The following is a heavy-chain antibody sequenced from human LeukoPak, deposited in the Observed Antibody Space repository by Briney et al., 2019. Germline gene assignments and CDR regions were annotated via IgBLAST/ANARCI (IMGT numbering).Heavy chain of an antibody. Sequence: SETLSLTCTVSVGSINSGDYYWTWIRQTPGKGREWIGYIYYSGSTYYNPSVKSRVTISVDTSKNQFSLKLSSVTAADTAVYYCARVLVGASTRVAFDIWGQGTMVTVSS. CDR3: ARVLVGASTRVAFDI. CDR1: VGSINSGDYY. CDR2: IYYSGST. D-gene: IGHD1-26*01. J-gene: IGHJ3*02. V-gene: IGHV4-30-4*08.